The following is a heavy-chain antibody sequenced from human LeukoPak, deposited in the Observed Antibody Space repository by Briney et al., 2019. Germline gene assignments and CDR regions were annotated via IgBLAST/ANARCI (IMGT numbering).Heavy chain of an antibody. CDR3: AKDRVYCGGDCYPGSDFDY. Sequence: GGSLRLSCAASGFTFSSYAMSWVRQAPGKGLEWVSAISGSGGSTYYADSVKGRFTISRDNSKNTLYLQMNSLRAEDTAVYYCAKDRVYCGGDCYPGSDFDYWGQGTLVTVSS. V-gene: IGHV3-23*01. CDR2: ISGSGGST. J-gene: IGHJ4*02. D-gene: IGHD2-21*02. CDR1: GFTFSSYA.